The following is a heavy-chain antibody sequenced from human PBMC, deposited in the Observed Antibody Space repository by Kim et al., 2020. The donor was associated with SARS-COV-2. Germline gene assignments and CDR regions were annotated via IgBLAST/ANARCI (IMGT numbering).Heavy chain of an antibody. Sequence: ASVKVSCKVSGYTLTELSMHWVRQAPGKGLEWMGGFDPEDGETIYAQKFQGRVTMTEDTSTDTAYMELSSLRSEDTAVYYCATLLPHIWSSSMVRGVDYWGQGTLVTVSS. V-gene: IGHV1-24*01. CDR3: ATLLPHIWSSSMVRGVDY. CDR1: GYTLTELS. CDR2: FDPEDGET. D-gene: IGHD3-10*01. J-gene: IGHJ4*02.